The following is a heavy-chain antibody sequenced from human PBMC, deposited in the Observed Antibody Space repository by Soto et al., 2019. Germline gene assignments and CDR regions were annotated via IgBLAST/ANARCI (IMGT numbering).Heavy chain of an antibody. Sequence: GGSLSLSCPSSVFPFSTYTLHWVRQAPSKGLEWVAVMSFDSNDKYYADSVKSRFTIYRDNSKNTLYLQLNSLRAKDSAVYYCARDPYTLYYFDYWGQGTLVTVSS. CDR2: MSFDSNDK. D-gene: IGHD2-2*02. CDR1: VFPFSTYT. CDR3: ARDPYTLYYFDY. J-gene: IGHJ4*02. V-gene: IGHV3-30-3*01.